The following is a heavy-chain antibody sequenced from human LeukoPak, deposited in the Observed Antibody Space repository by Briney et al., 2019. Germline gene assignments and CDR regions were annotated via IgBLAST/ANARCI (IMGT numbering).Heavy chain of an antibody. J-gene: IGHJ3*02. CDR1: GFTFSSYG. V-gene: IGHV3-30*18. CDR3: AKVLGLRNFAWLSGSFDI. Sequence: GRSLRLSCAASGFTFSSYGMHWVRQAPGKGLESVAAISYGGSERYSADSVKGRFTISRDNSENTLYLQMDSLSAEDTAVYYCAKVLGLRNFAWLSGSFDIWGQGTMDTVSS. D-gene: IGHD3-9*01. CDR2: ISYGGSER.